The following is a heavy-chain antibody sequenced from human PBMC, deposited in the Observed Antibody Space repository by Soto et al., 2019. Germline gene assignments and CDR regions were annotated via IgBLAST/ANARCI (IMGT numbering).Heavy chain of an antibody. Sequence: PGGSLRLSCAASGFTFSRYGMFWVRQAPGNGLEWVAFISYDGSEKYYEDSVKGRFTISRDNSRNTLYLQMNSLGAEDTAVYYCAKGSYSGTYSDFDYWGQGTLVTVSS. J-gene: IGHJ4*02. V-gene: IGHV3-30*18. D-gene: IGHD1-26*01. CDR1: GFTFSRYG. CDR3: AKGSYSGTYSDFDY. CDR2: ISYDGSEK.